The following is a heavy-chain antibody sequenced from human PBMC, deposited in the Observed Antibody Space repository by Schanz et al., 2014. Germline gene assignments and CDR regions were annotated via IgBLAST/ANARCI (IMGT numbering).Heavy chain of an antibody. CDR2: IVPILNVT. CDR1: GGTFASYT. V-gene: IGHV1-69*02. CDR3: GEYGSDSYTDP. Sequence: QVQLVQSGAEVKRPGSSVKVSCKASGGTFASYTLNWMPPARGQGPEVVGRIVPILNVTLYTHKFQGRVTITADTSTGTAYMELRSLKSEDTAVYYCGEYGSDSYTDPWGQGTLVTVSS. D-gene: IGHD3-10*01. J-gene: IGHJ5*02.